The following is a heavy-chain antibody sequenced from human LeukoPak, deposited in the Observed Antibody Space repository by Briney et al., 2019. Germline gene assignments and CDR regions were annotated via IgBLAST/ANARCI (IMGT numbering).Heavy chain of an antibody. CDR1: GFTLSSYG. J-gene: IGHJ5*01. CDR2: IHYDGSNK. V-gene: IGHV3-30*02. Sequence: GGSLRLSCAASGFTLSSYGLHWVRQAPGKGLEWVAFIHYDGSNKYYADSVKGRSTISRDNPKKTLYLQMSSLRAEDTAVYYCARDSSYSSNWYDYWGQGTPVTVSS. CDR3: ARDSSYSSNWYDY. D-gene: IGHD6-13*01.